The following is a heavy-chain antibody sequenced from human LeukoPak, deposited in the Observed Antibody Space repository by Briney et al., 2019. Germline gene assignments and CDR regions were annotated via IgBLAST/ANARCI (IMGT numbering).Heavy chain of an antibody. J-gene: IGHJ4*02. D-gene: IGHD1-26*01. CDR2: ITGSGGST. CDR1: GFTFSSYA. V-gene: IGHV3-23*01. Sequence: GGSLRLSCAASGFTFSSYAMSWVRQVPGKGLEWVSAITGSGGSTYYAGSVEGRFTISRENSKKTLHLQMNSLRAEDTAVYYCAKERAPLNIVKYYFDYWGQGTLVTVSS. CDR3: AKERAPLNIVKYYFDY.